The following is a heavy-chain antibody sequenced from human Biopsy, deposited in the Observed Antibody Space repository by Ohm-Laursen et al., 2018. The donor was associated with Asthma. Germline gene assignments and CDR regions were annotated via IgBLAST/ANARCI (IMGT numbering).Heavy chain of an antibody. CDR1: GFSFSNFA. D-gene: IGHD1-1*01. CDR3: VRDGTDDAFDI. Sequence: SLRLSCTASGFSFSNFAIHWVRQAPGKELEWVGVISKDASTQDYADSVKGRFTMARDNSKNTLDLQMNSLREEDTAVYYCVRDGTDDAFDIWGQGTVVSVSS. CDR2: ISKDASTQ. J-gene: IGHJ3*02. V-gene: IGHV3-30*01.